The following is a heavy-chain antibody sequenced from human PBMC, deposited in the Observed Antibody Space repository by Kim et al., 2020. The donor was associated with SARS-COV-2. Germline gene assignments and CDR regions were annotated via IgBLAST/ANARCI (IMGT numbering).Heavy chain of an antibody. Sequence: ASVKVSCKASGYTFTSYGISWVRQAPGQGLEWMGWISAYNGNTNYAQKLQGRVTMTTDTSTSTAYMELRSLRSDDTAVYYCARGFPTPKYSSVIPPDYWGQGTLATVSS. CDR2: ISAYNGNT. D-gene: IGHD6-19*01. CDR1: GYTFTSYG. V-gene: IGHV1-18*01. CDR3: ARGFPTPKYSSVIPPDY. J-gene: IGHJ4*02.